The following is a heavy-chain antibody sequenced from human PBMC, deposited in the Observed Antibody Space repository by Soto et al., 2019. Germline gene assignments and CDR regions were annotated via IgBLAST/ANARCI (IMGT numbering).Heavy chain of an antibody. CDR1: GFTFNNHA. Sequence: EVQLLESGGGLVQPGGSLKLSCAASGFTFNNHAMTWVRQAPGKGLEWVSAMSGGVSTYYADSVKGRFTISRDNSKNALYLQMYNVRLGDTAVYYCARDSNGNRNFDYWGQGTLVTVSS. J-gene: IGHJ4*02. V-gene: IGHV3-23*01. CDR2: MSGGVST. CDR3: ARDSNGNRNFDY. D-gene: IGHD1-20*01.